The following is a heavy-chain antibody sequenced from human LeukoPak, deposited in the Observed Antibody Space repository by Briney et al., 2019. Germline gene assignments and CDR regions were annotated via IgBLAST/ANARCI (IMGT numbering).Heavy chain of an antibody. CDR3: ARDLGAGLEQPFQH. J-gene: IGHJ1*01. CDR1: GGTFSNYA. V-gene: IGHV1-69*04. D-gene: IGHD3-16*01. Sequence: SVKVSCKASGGTFSNYAIGWVRQAPGQGLEWMGRIIPIPGIANYAQKFQGRVTITADKSTSTAYMELSSLRSEDTAVYYCARDLGAGLEQPFQHWGQGTLVTVSS. CDR2: IIPIPGIA.